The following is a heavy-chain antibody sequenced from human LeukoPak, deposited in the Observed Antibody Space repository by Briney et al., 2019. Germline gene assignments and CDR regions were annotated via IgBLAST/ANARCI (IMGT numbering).Heavy chain of an antibody. V-gene: IGHV3-74*01. D-gene: IGHD2-2*01. CDR1: GFTFSSYW. J-gene: IGHJ4*02. CDR3: ARMGPEGYCSSTSCPWYFDY. CDR2: INSDGSST. Sequence: PGGSLRLSCAASGFTFSSYWMHWVRQAPGKGLVWVSRINSDGSSTSYADSVKGRFTISRDNAKNTLYLQMNSLRAEDTAVYYCARMGPEGYCSSTSCPWYFDYWGQGTLVTVSS.